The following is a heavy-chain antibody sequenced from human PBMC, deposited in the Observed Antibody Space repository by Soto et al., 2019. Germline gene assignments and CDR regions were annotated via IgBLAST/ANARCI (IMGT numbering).Heavy chain of an antibody. V-gene: IGHV3-23*01. CDR2: ISGSGGST. CDR3: ASAYCGCFFNDFATCEMYTLSLLDS. D-gene: IGHD2-21*01. J-gene: IGHJ5*01. CDR1: GFTFSSYA. Sequence: PGGSLRLSCAASGFTFSSYAMSWVRQAPGKGLEWVSAISGSGGSTYYAYSVKGRFTISRDNSKNTLCLQMNSLRAEDTAVYYWASAYCGCFFNDFATCEMYTLSLLDS.